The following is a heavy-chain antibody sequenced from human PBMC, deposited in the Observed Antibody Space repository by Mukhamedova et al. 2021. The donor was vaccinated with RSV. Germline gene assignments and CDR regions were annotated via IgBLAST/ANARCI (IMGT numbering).Heavy chain of an antibody. Sequence: PGQGLEWMGGIIPILGIANYAQKFQGRVTITADESTSTAYMELSSLRSEDTAVYYCASFVESAKPWNKYYFDYWG. D-gene: IGHD1/OR15-1a*01. V-gene: IGHV1-69*10. J-gene: IGHJ4*01. CDR2: IIPILGIA. CDR3: ASFVESAKPWNKYYFDY.